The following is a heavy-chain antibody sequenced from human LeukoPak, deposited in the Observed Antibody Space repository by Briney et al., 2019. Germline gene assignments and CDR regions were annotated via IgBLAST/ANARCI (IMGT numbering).Heavy chain of an antibody. CDR3: ARGDPYYYDSSGSVDY. Sequence: SETLSLTCTVSGGSISSHSWSWIRQPPGKGLEWIGYIYYIGSTNYNPSLKSRVTISVDTSKNQFSLNLTSVTAADTAVYYCARGDPYYYDSSGSVDYWGQGTLVTVSS. D-gene: IGHD3-22*01. J-gene: IGHJ4*02. V-gene: IGHV4-59*11. CDR1: GGSISSHS. CDR2: IYYIGST.